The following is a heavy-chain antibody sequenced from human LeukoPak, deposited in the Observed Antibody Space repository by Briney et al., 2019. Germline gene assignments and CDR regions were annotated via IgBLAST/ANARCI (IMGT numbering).Heavy chain of an antibody. CDR2: IYYSGST. Sequence: SETLSLTCTVPGGSISSHYWSWIRQPPGKGLEWIGYIYYSGSTNYNPSLKSRVTISVDTSKNQFSLKLSSVTAADTAVYYCARVSQYYYDSSGHYWPPYYYYYMDVWGKGTTVTVSS. J-gene: IGHJ6*03. CDR1: GGSISSHY. CDR3: ARVSQYYYDSSGHYWPPYYYYYMDV. V-gene: IGHV4-59*11. D-gene: IGHD3-22*01.